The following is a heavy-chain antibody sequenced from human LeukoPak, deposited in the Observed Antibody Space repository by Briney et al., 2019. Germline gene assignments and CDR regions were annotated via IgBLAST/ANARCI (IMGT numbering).Heavy chain of an antibody. V-gene: IGHV2-70*11. D-gene: IGHD6-19*01. CDR1: GFSFRTSGMW. Sequence: SGPTLVNPTPTLTLTCTFSGFSFRTSGMWVSWIRQPPGQALEWLPRINWDDEKYYSTSLKTRLTISKDTSKNQVVLRMTNMDPLDTATYYCARILAPVAGNYNFDYWGQGTPVTVSS. J-gene: IGHJ4*02. CDR3: ARILAPVAGNYNFDY. CDR2: INWDDEK.